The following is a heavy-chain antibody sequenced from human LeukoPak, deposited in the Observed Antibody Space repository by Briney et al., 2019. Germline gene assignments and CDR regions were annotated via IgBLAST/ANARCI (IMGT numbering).Heavy chain of an antibody. D-gene: IGHD3-22*01. J-gene: IGHJ4*02. CDR1: GYTFTSYD. V-gene: IGHV1-46*01. CDR2: INPSGGST. Sequence: ASVKVSCKASGYTFTSYDINWVRQATGQGLEWMGIINPSGGSTSYAQKFQGRVTMTRDTSTSTVYMELSSLRSEDTAVYYCARDLSGAYYYDSSGVFDDYWGQGTLVTVSS. CDR3: ARDLSGAYYYDSSGVFDDY.